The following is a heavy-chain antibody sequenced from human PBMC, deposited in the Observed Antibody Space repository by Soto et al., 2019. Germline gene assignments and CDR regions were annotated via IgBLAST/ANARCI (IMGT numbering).Heavy chain of an antibody. V-gene: IGHV4-31*03. J-gene: IGHJ3*02. D-gene: IGHD7-27*01. CDR3: VRDRLTGDPEAFDI. Sequence: SETLSLTCTVSGGSISSGGYYWSWIRQHPGKGLEWIGYIYYSGSTYYNPSLKSRVTISVDTSKNQFSLKLSPVTAADTAVYYCVRDRLTGDPEAFDIWGQGTMVTVSS. CDR2: IYYSGST. CDR1: GGSISSGGYY.